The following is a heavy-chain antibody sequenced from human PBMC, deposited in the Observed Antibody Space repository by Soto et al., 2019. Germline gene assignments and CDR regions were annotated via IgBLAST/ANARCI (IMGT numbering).Heavy chain of an antibody. V-gene: IGHV3-30*18. J-gene: IGHJ6*02. Sequence: QVQLVESGGGVVQPGRSLRLSCAASGFTFSSYDLHWVRQAPGKGLEWVAVISYDGSNKYYADSVKGRFAISGDISKNTVYMQMNSLRAEDTAVYYCAKALATVTTRVRYYSYAMDVWGQGTPVTVSS. CDR3: AKALATVTTRVRYYSYAMDV. CDR2: ISYDGSNK. D-gene: IGHD4-17*01. CDR1: GFTFSSYD.